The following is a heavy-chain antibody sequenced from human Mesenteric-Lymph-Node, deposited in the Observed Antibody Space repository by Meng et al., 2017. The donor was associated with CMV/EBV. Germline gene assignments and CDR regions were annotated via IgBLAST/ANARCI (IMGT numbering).Heavy chain of an antibody. Sequence: GESLKISCAASGFTFSSFAMSWVRQAPGKGLEWVAVTSYDGKNTFHADSVKGRFTISRDNSKNTLFLQMNNLRIDDTAVYYCARGRGSYDYYYYYGMDIWGQGTTVTVSS. D-gene: IGHD3-16*01. CDR2: TSYDGKNT. J-gene: IGHJ6*02. CDR1: GFTFSSFA. V-gene: IGHV3-30*04. CDR3: ARGRGSYDYYYYYGMDI.